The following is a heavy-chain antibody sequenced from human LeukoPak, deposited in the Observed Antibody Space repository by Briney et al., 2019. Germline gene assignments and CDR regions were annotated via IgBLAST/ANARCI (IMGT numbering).Heavy chain of an antibody. Sequence: SETLSLTCTVSGGSISSGDYYWSWIRQPPGKGLEWIGYIYYSGSTYYNPSLKSRVTISVDTSKNQFSLKLSSVTAADTAVYYCARGSRDSSGYRPIDYWGQGTLVTVSS. CDR2: IYYSGST. CDR3: ARGSRDSSGYRPIDY. CDR1: GGSISSGDYY. D-gene: IGHD3-22*01. J-gene: IGHJ4*02. V-gene: IGHV4-30-4*01.